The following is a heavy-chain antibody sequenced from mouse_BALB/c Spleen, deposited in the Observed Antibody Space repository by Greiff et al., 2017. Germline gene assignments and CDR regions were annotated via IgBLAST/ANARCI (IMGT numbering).Heavy chain of an antibody. J-gene: IGHJ4*01. CDR3: ARGLGPYAMDY. Sequence: VQLQQSGPGLVKPSQSLSLTCTVTGYSITSDYAWNWIRQFPGNKLEWMGYISYSGSTSYNPSLKSRISITRDTSKNQFFLQLNSVTTEDTATYYCARGLGPYAMDYWGQGTSVTVSS. CDR2: ISYSGST. CDR1: GYSITSDYA. V-gene: IGHV3-2*02. D-gene: IGHD4-1*01.